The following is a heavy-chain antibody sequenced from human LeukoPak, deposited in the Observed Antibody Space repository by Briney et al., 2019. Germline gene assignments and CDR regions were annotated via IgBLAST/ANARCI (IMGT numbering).Heavy chain of an antibody. CDR1: GGSISSSSYY. Sequence: SETLSLTCTVSGGSISSSSYYWGWIRQPPGKGLEWIGSIYYSGSTYYNPSLKSRVTISVDTSKNQFSLKLSSVTAADTAVYYCARLRPNYDFWSDFNWFDPWGQGTLVTVSS. CDR2: IYYSGST. CDR3: ARLRPNYDFWSDFNWFDP. V-gene: IGHV4-39*01. J-gene: IGHJ5*02. D-gene: IGHD3-3*01.